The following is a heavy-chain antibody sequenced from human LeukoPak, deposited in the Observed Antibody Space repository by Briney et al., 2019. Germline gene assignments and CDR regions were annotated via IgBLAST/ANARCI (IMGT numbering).Heavy chain of an antibody. CDR1: GFTFSSYA. CDR2: ISGSGGST. J-gene: IGHJ4*02. CDR3: ARQPVEMATISLDY. V-gene: IGHV3-23*01. Sequence: PGGSLRLSCAASGFTFSSYAMSWVRQAPGKGLEWVSAISGSGGSTYYADSVKGRFTISRDNAKNSLYLQMNSLRAEDTAVYYCARQPVEMATISLDYWGQGTLVTVSS. D-gene: IGHD5-24*01.